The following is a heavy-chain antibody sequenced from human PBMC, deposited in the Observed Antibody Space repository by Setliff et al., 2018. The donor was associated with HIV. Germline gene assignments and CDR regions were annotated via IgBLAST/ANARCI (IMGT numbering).Heavy chain of an antibody. CDR2: ISVYNGNR. CDR3: ARGGGLKPFGYQLDY. J-gene: IGHJ4*02. Sequence: ASVKVSCKASGYTISRFGITWVRQAPGQGLEWMGWISVYNGNRDYALNFQGRVTLTTDTSASTAYMELTSLRSDDTAVYYCARGGGLKPFGYQLDYWGQGTLVTVTS. V-gene: IGHV1-18*01. D-gene: IGHD2-2*01. CDR1: GYTISRFG.